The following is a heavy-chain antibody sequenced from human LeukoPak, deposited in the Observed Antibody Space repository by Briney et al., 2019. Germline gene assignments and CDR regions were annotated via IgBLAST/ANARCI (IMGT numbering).Heavy chain of an antibody. CDR2: IYSGGDT. CDR3: ARLDDSNSRRPENDASDV. J-gene: IGHJ3*01. V-gene: IGHV3-66*02. Sequence: GGSLRLSCAVSGSTVKRNYMSWARQAPGKGLEWVSVIYSGGDTYYADSVKGRFTIPRDNSKNTVYLQMNHLRPEDTAVYYCARLDDSNSRRPENDASDVWGQGTTVTVSS. CDR1: GSTVKRNY. D-gene: IGHD3-22*01.